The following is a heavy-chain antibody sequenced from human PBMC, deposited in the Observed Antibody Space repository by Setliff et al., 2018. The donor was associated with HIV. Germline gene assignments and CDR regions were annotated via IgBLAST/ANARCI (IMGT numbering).Heavy chain of an antibody. V-gene: IGHV3-48*01. D-gene: IGHD1-26*01. CDR1: GFPFSSYS. Sequence: GGSLRLSCAASGFPFSSYSMNWFRQAPGKGLEWVSYISGSSRSIYHADSVKGRFTVSRDNAKNTLDLQMSSLEAEDTAVYYCVREERAADSGSYYSSRWFDRWGQGTLVTVSS. CDR3: VREERAADSGSYYSSRWFDR. J-gene: IGHJ5*02. CDR2: ISGSSRSI.